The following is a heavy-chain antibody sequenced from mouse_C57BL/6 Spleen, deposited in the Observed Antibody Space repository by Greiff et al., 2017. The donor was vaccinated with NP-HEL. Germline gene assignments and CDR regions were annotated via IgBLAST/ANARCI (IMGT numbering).Heavy chain of an antibody. CDR2: INPGSGGT. CDR1: GYAFTNYL. J-gene: IGHJ1*03. CDR3: ARSGNYYGSSHWYFDV. D-gene: IGHD1-1*01. V-gene: IGHV1-54*01. Sequence: QVQLKESGAELVRPGTSVKVSCKASGYAFTNYLIEWVKQRPGQGLEWIGVINPGSGGTNYNEKFKGKATLTADKSSSTAYMQLSSLTSEDSAVYFCARSGNYYGSSHWYFDVWGTGTTVTVSS.